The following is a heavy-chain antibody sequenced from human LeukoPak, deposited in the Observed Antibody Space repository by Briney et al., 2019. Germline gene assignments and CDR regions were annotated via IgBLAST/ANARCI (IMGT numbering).Heavy chain of an antibody. CDR3: ARDRGGLGHAFDI. Sequence: SETLSLTCTVSGGSISSSSYYWGWIRQPPGKGLEWIGSIYYSGSTYYNPSLKSRVTISVDTSKNQFSLKLSSVTAADTAVYYCARDRGGLGHAFDIWGQGTMVTVSS. D-gene: IGHD3-16*01. J-gene: IGHJ3*02. CDR1: GGSISSSSYY. V-gene: IGHV4-39*07. CDR2: IYYSGST.